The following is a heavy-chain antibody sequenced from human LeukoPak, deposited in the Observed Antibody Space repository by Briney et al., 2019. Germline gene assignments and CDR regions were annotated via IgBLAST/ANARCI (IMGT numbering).Heavy chain of an antibody. CDR3: AKGGASVTRYVDY. J-gene: IGHJ4*02. D-gene: IGHD4-17*01. CDR1: GFTFSSYG. CDR2: ISYDGSNK. V-gene: IGHV3-30*18. Sequence: PGGSLRLSCAASGFTFSSYGMHWVRQAPGKGLEWVAVISYDGSNKYYADSVKGRFTISRDNSQITLYLQMNSLRPEDTTVYYCAKGGASVTRYVDYWGQGTLVTVSS.